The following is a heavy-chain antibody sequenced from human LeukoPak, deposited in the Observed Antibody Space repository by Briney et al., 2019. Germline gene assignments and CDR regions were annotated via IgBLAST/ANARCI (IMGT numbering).Heavy chain of an antibody. CDR3: TRAASSGPLFTYHMDV. J-gene: IGHJ6*03. V-gene: IGHV4-39*07. Sequence: SETLSLTCSVSGGAISSSDDYWGFVRQTPGKGLEWMGSIYYTGSSHYNPSLRSRATISVDTSKNQFSLKLSSVTAADTAVYYCTRAASSGPLFTYHMDVWGKGTTVTVSS. CDR1: GGAISSSDDY. D-gene: IGHD3-22*01. CDR2: IYYTGSS.